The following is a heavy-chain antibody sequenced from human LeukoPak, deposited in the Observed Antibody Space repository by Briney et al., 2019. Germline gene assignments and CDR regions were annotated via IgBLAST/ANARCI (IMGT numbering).Heavy chain of an antibody. D-gene: IGHD6-19*01. Sequence: PGRSLRLSCAASGFTFTTYAMHWVRQAPGKGLEYVSAISSSGGSTFYANSVKGRFTISRDNLKNTLYLQMSSLRAEDMALYYFVRSAPGFSSGWLDYWGQGTLVTVSS. CDR1: GFTFTTYA. CDR2: ISSSGGST. V-gene: IGHV3-64*01. CDR3: VRSAPGFSSGWLDY. J-gene: IGHJ4*02.